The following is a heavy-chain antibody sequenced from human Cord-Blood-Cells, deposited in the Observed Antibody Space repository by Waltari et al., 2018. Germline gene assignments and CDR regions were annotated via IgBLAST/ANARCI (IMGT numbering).Heavy chain of an antibody. CDR3: AREGNGSGSYYDY. CDR2: INHSGST. CDR1: GGSFSGYY. J-gene: IGHJ4*02. Sequence: QVQLQQWGAGLLKPSETLSLTCAVYGGSFSGYYWSWIPQPPGKGLEWIGEINHSGSTNYTPSLKSRVTISVDTSKNQFSLKLSSVTAADTAVYYCAREGNGSGSYYDYWGQGTLVTVSS. D-gene: IGHD3-10*01. V-gene: IGHV4-34*01.